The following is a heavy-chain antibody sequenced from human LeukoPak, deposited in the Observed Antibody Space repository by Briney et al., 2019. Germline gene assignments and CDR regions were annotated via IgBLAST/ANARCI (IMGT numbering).Heavy chain of an antibody. Sequence: ICGRAGVTSYADSGKGGFTISRDGSKSTLYLQMNSLRAEDTAVYYCAKAQAGSCYSSVDYWGQGTLVTVSS. D-gene: IGHD2-15*01. CDR3: AKAQAGSCYSSVDY. J-gene: IGHJ4*02. V-gene: IGHV3-23*01. CDR2: ICGRAGVT.